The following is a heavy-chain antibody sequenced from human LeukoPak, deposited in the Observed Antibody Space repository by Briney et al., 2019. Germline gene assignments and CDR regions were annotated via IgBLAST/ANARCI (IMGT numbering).Heavy chain of an antibody. CDR1: GGTFSSYT. V-gene: IGHV1-69*04. Sequence: ASVKVSCKASGGTFSSYTISWVRQAPGQGLEWMGRIIPILGIANYAQKFQGRVTITADKSTSTAYMELSSLRSEDTAVYYCARESRIPYYDFWSGYPLDYWGQGTLVTVSS. J-gene: IGHJ4*02. D-gene: IGHD3-3*01. CDR2: IIPILGIA. CDR3: ARESRIPYYDFWSGYPLDY.